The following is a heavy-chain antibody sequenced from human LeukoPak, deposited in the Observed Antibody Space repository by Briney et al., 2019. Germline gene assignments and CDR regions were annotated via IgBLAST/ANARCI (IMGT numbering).Heavy chain of an antibody. D-gene: IGHD3-22*01. CDR2: ISGSGGST. J-gene: IGHJ4*02. CDR1: GLTFSSYA. CDR3: AKFRGMIVASYFFDY. Sequence: GGSLRVSCAASGLTFSSYAMSWVRQAPGKGLEWVSAISGSGGSTYYADSVKGRFTISRDNSKNTLYLRMNSLRAEDTAVYYCAKFRGMIVASYFFDYWGQGALVTVSS. V-gene: IGHV3-23*01.